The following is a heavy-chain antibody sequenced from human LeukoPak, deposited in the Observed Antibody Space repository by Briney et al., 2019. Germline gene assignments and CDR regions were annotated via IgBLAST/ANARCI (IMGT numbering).Heavy chain of an antibody. CDR2: IYYSKNT. V-gene: IGHV4-39*01. CDR1: GGSISSSSAY. Sequence: SETLSLTCTVSGGSISSSSAYWGWIRQPPGKGLEWIGSIYYSKNTYDNPSLKSRVTISADTSKNQFSLTLGSVSATDTAVYYCVSPRGFSYGYFDYWGQGTLVTVSS. J-gene: IGHJ4*02. D-gene: IGHD5-18*01. CDR3: VSPRGFSYGYFDY.